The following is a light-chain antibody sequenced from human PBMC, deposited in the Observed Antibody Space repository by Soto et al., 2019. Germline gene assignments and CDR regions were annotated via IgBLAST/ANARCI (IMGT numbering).Light chain of an antibody. J-gene: IGLJ1*01. CDR3: QGWDSSPDPNWL. CDR1: NIGNTP. Sequence: SYELTQPPSVSVAPGQTARITCGGNNIGNTPVHWYQQKPGQAPVLVIYYDNDRPSGIPERFSGSNSGNTATLTISGVEAADEADYYCQGWDSSPDPNWLFGPGTKLTVL. V-gene: IGLV3-21*04. CDR2: YDN.